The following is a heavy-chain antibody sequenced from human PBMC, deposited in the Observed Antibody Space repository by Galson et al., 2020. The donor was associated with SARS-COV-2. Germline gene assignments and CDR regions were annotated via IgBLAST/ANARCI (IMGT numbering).Heavy chain of an antibody. CDR3: ARDVATMVRGGEPTPNYHYYGMDV. CDR1: GFTFSDYY. Sequence: NSGGSLRLSCAASGFTFSDYYMSWSRQAPGKGLEWVSYISSSGSTIYYADSVKGRFTISMDNAKNSLYLQMNSLRAEDTAVYYCARDVATMVRGGEPTPNYHYYGMDVWGQGTTVTVS. D-gene: IGHD3-10*01. CDR2: ISSSGSTI. J-gene: IGHJ6*02. V-gene: IGHV3-11*01.